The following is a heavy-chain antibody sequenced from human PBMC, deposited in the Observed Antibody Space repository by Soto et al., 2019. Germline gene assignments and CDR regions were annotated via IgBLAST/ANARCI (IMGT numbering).Heavy chain of an antibody. CDR1: GGSFSGYY. J-gene: IGHJ6*03. CDR3: ARSGTTAYYYYYYYMDV. CDR2: INHSGST. V-gene: IGHV4-34*01. Sequence: SETLSLTCAVYGGSFSGYYWSWIRQPPGKGLEWIGEINHSGSTNYNPSLKSRVTISVDTSKNQFSLKLSSVTAADTAVYYCARSGTTAYYYYYYYMDVWGKGTTVTVSS. D-gene: IGHD4-17*01.